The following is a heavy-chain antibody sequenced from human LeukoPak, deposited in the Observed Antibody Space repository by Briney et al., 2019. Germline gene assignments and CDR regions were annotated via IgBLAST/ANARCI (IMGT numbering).Heavy chain of an antibody. J-gene: IGHJ4*02. D-gene: IGHD2-21*02. CDR1: GFTFSDYW. CDR2: IKEDGTTK. Sequence: GGSLRLSCAASGFTFSDYWMTWVRQAPGKGLEWVANIKEDGTTKHYVDSVKGRFTISRDNAKRSLYLQTNSLRAEDTALYYCARGPSTVVTTRWGQGTLVAVSS. V-gene: IGHV3-7*01. CDR3: ARGPSTVVTTR.